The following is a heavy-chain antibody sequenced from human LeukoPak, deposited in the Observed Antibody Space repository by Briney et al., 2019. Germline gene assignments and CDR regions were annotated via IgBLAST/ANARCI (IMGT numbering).Heavy chain of an antibody. J-gene: IGHJ4*02. CDR2: ISSSGSTI. CDR1: GFMFSSYE. V-gene: IGHV3-48*03. CDR3: ARDNYDSSTPYYFDY. Sequence: GGSLRLSCAASGFMFSSYEMNWVRQAPGKGLEWVSYISSSGSTIYYADSVKGRFTISRDNAKNSLYLQMNSLRAEDTAVYYCARDNYDSSTPYYFDYWGQGTLVTVSS. D-gene: IGHD3-22*01.